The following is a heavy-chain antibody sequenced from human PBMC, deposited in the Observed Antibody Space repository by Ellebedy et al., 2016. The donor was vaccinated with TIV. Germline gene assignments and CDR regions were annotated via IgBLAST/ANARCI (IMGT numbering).Heavy chain of an antibody. Sequence: ASVKVSXXTSGYTFTNYYIHWVRQAPGQGLEWMGWINPNSGGTHYAQKFQGRVTMTRDTSISTAYMDLTSLISDDTALYYCARDPMGDFWTAYYSGSHVFDIWGRGTMVTVS. D-gene: IGHD3/OR15-3a*01. CDR3: ARDPMGDFWTAYYSGSHVFDI. J-gene: IGHJ3*02. V-gene: IGHV1-2*02. CDR2: INPNSGGT. CDR1: GYTFTNYY.